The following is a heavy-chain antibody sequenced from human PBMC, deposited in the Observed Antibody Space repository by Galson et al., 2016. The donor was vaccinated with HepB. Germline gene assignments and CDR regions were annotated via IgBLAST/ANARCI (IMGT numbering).Heavy chain of an antibody. CDR2: ILWNSGSI. D-gene: IGHD6-13*01. CDR3: AKDLGDVTAAAGY. V-gene: IGHV3-9*01. J-gene: IGHJ4*02. CDR1: GFTYNAYA. Sequence: SLRLSCAASGFTYNAYAMHWVRQVPGKGLEWVSGILWNSGSIGYADSVRGRFSISRDNAKNSLYLKMNSLRPEDTALYYCAKDLGDVTAAAGYWGQGTLVTVSS.